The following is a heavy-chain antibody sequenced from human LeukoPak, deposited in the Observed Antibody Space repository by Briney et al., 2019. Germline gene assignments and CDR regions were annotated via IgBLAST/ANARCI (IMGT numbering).Heavy chain of an antibody. CDR1: GFTFSTYA. D-gene: IGHD3-10*01. J-gene: IGHJ5*02. Sequence: PGGSLRLSCAASGFTFSTYAMAWVRRAPGKGLEWVSGISASGDTTYYGDSVKGRFIISKDYSKNTLYLQMNSLRAEDTAVYYCAKGAGVLWFVDQNWFDPWGQGTLVTVSS. CDR3: AKGAGVLWFVDQNWFDP. V-gene: IGHV3-23*01. CDR2: ISASGDTT.